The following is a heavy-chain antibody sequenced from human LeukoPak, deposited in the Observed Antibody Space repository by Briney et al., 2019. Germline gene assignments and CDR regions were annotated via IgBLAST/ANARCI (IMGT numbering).Heavy chain of an antibody. D-gene: IGHD1-26*01. V-gene: IGHV3-48*01. Sequence: GGSLRLSCAASGFTFSIYSMNWVRQAPGKGLEWVSYISSSSSTIYYADSVKGRFTISRDNAKNSLYLQMNSLRAEDTALYYCARDYFGSPSALDYWGQGTLVTVSS. CDR3: ARDYFGSPSALDY. CDR2: ISSSSSTI. CDR1: GFTFSIYS. J-gene: IGHJ4*02.